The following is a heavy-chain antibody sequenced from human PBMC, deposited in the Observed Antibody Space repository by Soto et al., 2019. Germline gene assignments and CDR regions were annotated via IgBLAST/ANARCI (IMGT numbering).Heavy chain of an antibody. CDR3: ATHPSSLK. CDR2: IFSGGST. V-gene: IGHV3-53*02. Sequence: EVQLVETGGGLVQPGGSLRLSCAASGFTVFNNYMSWVRQAPGEGLEWVSVIFSGGSTSYADSVNGRFTVSRDSSKNTLYLQMNSLRAEDTAVYYWATHPSSLKWGQRTLVTGSP. CDR1: GFTVFNNY. J-gene: IGHJ4*02.